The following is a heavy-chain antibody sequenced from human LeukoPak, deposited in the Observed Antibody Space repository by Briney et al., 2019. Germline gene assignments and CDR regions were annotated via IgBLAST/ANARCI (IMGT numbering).Heavy chain of an antibody. J-gene: IGHJ4*02. V-gene: IGHV3-53*01. CDR2: IYSGGST. CDR1: GFTVSSNY. Sequence: GGSLRLSCAASGFTVSSNYMSWVRQAPGKGLEWVSVIYSGGSTYYADSVKGRLTISRDNSKNTLYLQMNSLRAEDTAVYYCARSPPNWGLKYYFDYWGQGTLVTVSS. D-gene: IGHD7-27*01. CDR3: ARSPPNWGLKYYFDY.